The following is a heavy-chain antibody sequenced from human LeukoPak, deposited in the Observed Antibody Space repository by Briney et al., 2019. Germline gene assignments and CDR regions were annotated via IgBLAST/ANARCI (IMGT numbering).Heavy chain of an antibody. CDR1: GFSVSANH. CDR3: ARERDYDTYFDY. D-gene: IGHD3-22*01. Sequence: GGSLRLSCAVSGFSVSANHVAWVRQAPGKGLEWVSVRQPGNVSYYGDSVKGRFTTSIDSSKNTLYLQMNSLTSEDTALYYCARERDYDTYFDYWGQGTPVIVSS. CDR2: RQPGNVS. V-gene: IGHV3-53*01. J-gene: IGHJ4*02.